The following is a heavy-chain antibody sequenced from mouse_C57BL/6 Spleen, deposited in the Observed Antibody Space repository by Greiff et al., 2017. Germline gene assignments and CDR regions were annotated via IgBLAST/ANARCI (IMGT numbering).Heavy chain of an antibody. CDR1: GYTFTSYW. Sequence: QVQLQQPGAELVKPGASVKMSCKASGYTFTSYWINWVKQRPGQGLEWIGDIYPGSGSTNYNEKFKSKATLTVDTSSSTAYMQLSSLTSEDSAVYCCARDAGYYWYFDVWGTGTTVTGSS. CDR2: IYPGSGST. V-gene: IGHV1-55*01. CDR3: ARDAGYYWYFDV. J-gene: IGHJ1*03. D-gene: IGHD2-2*01.